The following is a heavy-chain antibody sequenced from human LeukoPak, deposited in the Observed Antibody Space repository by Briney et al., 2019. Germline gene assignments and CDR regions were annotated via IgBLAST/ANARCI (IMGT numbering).Heavy chain of an antibody. D-gene: IGHD4-17*01. Sequence: ASVTVSFKVSGYTLTELSMHWVRQPPGKGREWMGGFDPEDGETIYAQKFQGRVTMTEDTYTDTAYMELSSLRSEDTAVYYCATGGDYFDYWGQGTLVTVSS. CDR2: FDPEDGET. J-gene: IGHJ4*02. V-gene: IGHV1-24*01. CDR1: GYTLTELS. CDR3: ATGGDYFDY.